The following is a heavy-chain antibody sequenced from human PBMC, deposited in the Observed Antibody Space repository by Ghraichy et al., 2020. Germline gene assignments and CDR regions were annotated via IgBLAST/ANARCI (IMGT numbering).Heavy chain of an antibody. CDR3: ARKGREYSGYDLFWSGHYYYGMDV. J-gene: IGHJ6*02. CDR1: GGSVSSGSYY. V-gene: IGHV4-61*01. D-gene: IGHD5-12*01. Sequence: SETLSLTCTVSGGSVSSGSYYWSWIRQPPGKGLEWIGYIYYSGSTNYNPSLKSRVTISVDTSKNQFSLKLSSVTAADTAVYYCARKGREYSGYDLFWSGHYYYGMDVWGQGTTVTVSS. CDR2: IYYSGST.